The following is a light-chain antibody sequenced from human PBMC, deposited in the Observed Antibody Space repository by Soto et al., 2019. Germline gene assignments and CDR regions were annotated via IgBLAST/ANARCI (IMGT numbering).Light chain of an antibody. J-gene: IGKJ1*01. CDR3: QQYGSSPLWT. V-gene: IGKV3-20*01. CDR1: QSVSSNY. Sequence: QSPGTLSLSPGERATLSCRASQSVSSNYLAWYQQKPGQAPRLLIYGASIRTTGIPDRFSGSGTGTDFTLTISRLEPEDFAVDYCQQYGSSPLWTFGQGTKVEVK. CDR2: GAS.